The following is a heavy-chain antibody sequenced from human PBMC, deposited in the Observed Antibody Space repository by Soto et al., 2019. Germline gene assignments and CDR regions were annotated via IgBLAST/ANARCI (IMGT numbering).Heavy chain of an antibody. D-gene: IGHD3-3*01. Sequence: GGSLRLSCAAPRNIFSDHGMHWVRQAPGKGLEWVAVISFDGSKKYYAESVKGRFTISRDNSKNTLYLQMNSLREEDTAVYYCAKDGGLRSLEWPSKWFDPWGQGTPVTVSS. CDR1: RNIFSDHG. CDR3: AKDGGLRSLEWPSKWFDP. J-gene: IGHJ5*02. V-gene: IGHV3-30*18. CDR2: ISFDGSKK.